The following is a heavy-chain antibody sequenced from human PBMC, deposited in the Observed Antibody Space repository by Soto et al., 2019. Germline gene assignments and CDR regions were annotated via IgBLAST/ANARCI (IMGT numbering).Heavy chain of an antibody. J-gene: IGHJ4*02. D-gene: IGHD2-2*01. CDR2: IIPILGIA. CDR1: GGTFSSYT. V-gene: IGHV1-69*04. CDR3: ARDLMSVVLPAAMAFDY. Sequence: SVKVSCKASGGTFSSYTISWVRQAPGQGLEWMGRIIPILGIANYAQKFQGRVTITADKSTSTAYMELSSLRSEDTAVYFCARDLMSVVLPAAMAFDYWGQGTLVTVSS.